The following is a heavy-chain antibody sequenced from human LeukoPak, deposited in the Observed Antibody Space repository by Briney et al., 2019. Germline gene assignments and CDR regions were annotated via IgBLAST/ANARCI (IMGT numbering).Heavy chain of an antibody. CDR2: IYYSGST. CDR1: GGSISISSYY. D-gene: IGHD5-18*01. CDR3: ARLRIVDTAMNYYYYYGMDV. J-gene: IGHJ6*02. Sequence: SSETLSLTCTVSGGSISISSYYWGWIRQPPGKGLEWIGSIYYSGSTYYNPSLKSRVTISADTSKSQFSLKLSSVTAADTAVYYCARLRIVDTAMNYYYYYGMDVWGQGTTVTVSS. V-gene: IGHV4-39*01.